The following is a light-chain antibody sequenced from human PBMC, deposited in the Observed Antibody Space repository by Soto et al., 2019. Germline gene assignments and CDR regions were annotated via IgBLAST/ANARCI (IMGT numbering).Light chain of an antibody. CDR1: TGAVTSGYY. CDR2: STD. V-gene: IGLV7-43*01. Sequence: QAVVTQEPSLTVSPGGTVTLTCASSTGAVTSGYYANWLQQKPGQAPRALIYSTDVKHTWTPARFSGSLFGGKAALALSGVQPEDEADYFCLLYYNGVVVFGGGTKVTVL. J-gene: IGLJ2*01. CDR3: LLYYNGVVV.